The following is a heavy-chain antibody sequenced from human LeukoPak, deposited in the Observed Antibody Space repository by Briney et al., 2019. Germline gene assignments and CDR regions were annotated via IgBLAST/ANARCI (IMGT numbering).Heavy chain of an antibody. Sequence: SETLSLTCSVSDDSITMYYWTWIRQPPGKELEWIGYVDHTGSTNFNPSLNGRVSISRDTTKNLFSLRLRSVTAADTAVYFCARGRVSSSTWYSTYYYYFYMDVWGKGTTVTVSS. CDR2: VDHTGST. D-gene: IGHD1-1*01. CDR1: DDSITMYY. CDR3: ARGRVSSSTWYSTYYYYFYMDV. J-gene: IGHJ6*03. V-gene: IGHV4-59*01.